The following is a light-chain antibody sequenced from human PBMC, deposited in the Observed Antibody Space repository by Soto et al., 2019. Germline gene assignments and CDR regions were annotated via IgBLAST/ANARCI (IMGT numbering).Light chain of an antibody. J-gene: IGKJ1*01. CDR3: QQYGSSPWT. Sequence: IVLTQSPGTLSLSPGERATLSCRARQSVSSSYLAGYQQKPGQAPRLLIYGASSRATGIPDRFSGSGSGTDFALTISRREPGDFAVYYFQQYGSSPWTFGQGTKVEIK. CDR1: QSVSSSY. V-gene: IGKV3-20*01. CDR2: GAS.